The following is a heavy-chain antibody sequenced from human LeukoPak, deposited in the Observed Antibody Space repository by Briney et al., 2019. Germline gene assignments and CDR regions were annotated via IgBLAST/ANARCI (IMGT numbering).Heavy chain of an antibody. J-gene: IGHJ4*02. CDR1: GYTFTGYY. CDR3: ARFQDGIAAAGLTL. Sequence: ASVKVSCKASGYTFTGYYMHWVRQAPGQGLEWMGRINPNSGGTNYAQKFQGRVTMTRDTSISTAYMELSRLRSDDTALYYCARFQDGIAAAGLTLWGQGTLVTVPS. CDR2: INPNSGGT. V-gene: IGHV1-2*06. D-gene: IGHD6-13*01.